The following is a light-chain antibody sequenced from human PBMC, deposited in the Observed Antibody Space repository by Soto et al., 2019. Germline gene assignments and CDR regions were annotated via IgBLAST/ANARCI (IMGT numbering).Light chain of an antibody. CDR2: GAS. CDR1: QSVSTN. V-gene: IGKV3-15*01. J-gene: IGKJ1*01. Sequence: EIVMTQSPATLSLSPGERATLSCTASQSVSTNLAWYQQKPGQAPRLLVYGASTRATGIPARFSGSGSGTEFTLTISSLQSEDFAIYYCQQYHNWPPWTFGQGTQVEIK. CDR3: QQYHNWPPWT.